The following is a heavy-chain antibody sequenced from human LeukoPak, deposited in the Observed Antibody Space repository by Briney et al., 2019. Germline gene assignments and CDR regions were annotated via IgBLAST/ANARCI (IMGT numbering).Heavy chain of an antibody. D-gene: IGHD3-22*01. CDR3: AKRDYYDSSGFSPLFQH. CDR2: ISGDTGST. V-gene: IGHV3-23*01. Sequence: GGSLRLSCAASGFTFSGYAMSWLRQAPGKGLEFVSAISGDTGSTFYADSVKGRFTVSRDNSQNTLYLQLNSLRAEDTAVYYCAKRDYYDSSGFSPLFQHRGQGTLVTVSS. J-gene: IGHJ1*01. CDR1: GFTFSGYA.